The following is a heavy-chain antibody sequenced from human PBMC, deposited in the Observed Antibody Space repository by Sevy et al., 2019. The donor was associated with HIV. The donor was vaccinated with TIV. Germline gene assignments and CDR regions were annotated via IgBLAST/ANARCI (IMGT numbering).Heavy chain of an antibody. D-gene: IGHD5-18*01. CDR2: TYYRSKWYN. CDR1: GNSVSSNSAA. J-gene: IGHJ3*02. V-gene: IGHV6-1*01. Sequence: KQSQTLSLTCAISGNSVSSNSAAWNWIRQSPSRGLEWLGRTYYRSKWYNDYAVSVKSRITINPDTSKNQVSLQLNSVTPEDTAVYYCARDLTAMAKGAFDIWGQGTMVTVSS. CDR3: ARDLTAMAKGAFDI.